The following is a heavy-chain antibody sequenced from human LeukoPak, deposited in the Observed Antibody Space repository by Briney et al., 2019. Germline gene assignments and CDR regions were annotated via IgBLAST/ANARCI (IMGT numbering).Heavy chain of an antibody. CDR3: ARETAITMVRGVISWFDP. V-gene: IGHV3-21*01. D-gene: IGHD3-10*01. Sequence: GGSLRLSCAASEFTFSSYAMNWVRQAPGKGLEWVSSISSSSSYIYYADSVKGRFTISRDNAKNSLYLQMNSLRAEDTAVYYCARETAITMVRGVISWFDPWGQGTLVTVSS. J-gene: IGHJ5*02. CDR2: ISSSSSYI. CDR1: EFTFSSYA.